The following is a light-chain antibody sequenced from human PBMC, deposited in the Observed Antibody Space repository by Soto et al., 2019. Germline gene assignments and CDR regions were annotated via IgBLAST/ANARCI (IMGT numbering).Light chain of an antibody. CDR1: QAIRTA. J-gene: IGKJ1*01. CDR3: LLDFRYFWA. V-gene: IGKV1-6*01. Sequence: AIQLTQSPSSLSASVGDRVTITCRASQAIRTALGWYQQKPGKVPKLLIYAASTLQSGVPSRFSGSGSGTDFTLTSSSLQPEDFATYYCLLDFRYFWAFGHGTKVDIK. CDR2: AAS.